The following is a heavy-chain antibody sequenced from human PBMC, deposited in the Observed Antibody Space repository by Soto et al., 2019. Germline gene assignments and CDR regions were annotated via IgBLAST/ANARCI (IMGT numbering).Heavy chain of an antibody. CDR2: ISGSGGST. Sequence: GGSLRLSCAASGFTFSSYAMSWVRQAPGKGLEWVSAISGSGGSTYYADSVKGRFTISRDNSKNTLYLQMNSLRAEDTAVYYCAKDWLGAYYYDSSGYPATDAFDIWGQGTMVTVSS. D-gene: IGHD3-22*01. CDR3: AKDWLGAYYYDSSGYPATDAFDI. V-gene: IGHV3-23*01. CDR1: GFTFSSYA. J-gene: IGHJ3*02.